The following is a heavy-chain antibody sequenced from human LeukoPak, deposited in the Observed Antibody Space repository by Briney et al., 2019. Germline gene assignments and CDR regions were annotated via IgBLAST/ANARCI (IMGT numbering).Heavy chain of an antibody. V-gene: IGHV3-7*01. CDR1: GFTFSSYW. Sequence: GGSLRLSCAASGFTFSSYWMSWVRQAPGKGLEWVSNIKQDGSEKYYVDSVKGRFTISRDNAKNSLYLQMNSLRAEDTAVYYCARVGRGSSSLSLDYWGQGTLVTVSS. CDR3: ARVGRGSSSLSLDY. D-gene: IGHD6-6*01. CDR2: IKQDGSEK. J-gene: IGHJ4*02.